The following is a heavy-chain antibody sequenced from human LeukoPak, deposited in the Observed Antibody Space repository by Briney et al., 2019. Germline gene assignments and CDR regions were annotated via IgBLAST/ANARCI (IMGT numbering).Heavy chain of an antibody. CDR1: GGSMSSYF. D-gene: IGHD3-22*01. V-gene: IGHV4-59*01. CDR3: AKRSALVAASENPHYYDSSNYYPFDY. CDR2: IYHSGST. Sequence: PSETLSLTCTVSGGSMSSYFWSWIRQPPGKGLEWIGYIYHSGSTFYNPSLKRRVTISLDTSKNQFSLRLRSVTAADTAVYYCAKRSALVAASENPHYYDSSNYYPFDYWGQGTLVIVSS. J-gene: IGHJ4*02.